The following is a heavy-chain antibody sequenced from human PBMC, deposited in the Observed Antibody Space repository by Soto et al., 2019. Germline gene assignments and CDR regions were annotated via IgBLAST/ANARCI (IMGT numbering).Heavy chain of an antibody. J-gene: IGHJ4*02. D-gene: IGHD3-16*01. Sequence: PSQTLSLTCAISGDSVSDNSAAWNWIRQSPSRGLEWLGRTYYRSKWYNDYAVSVKSRITVTPDTSKNQFSLHLNYVTSEDTAVYYCARELPYYVSSDSYLDYWGQGALVTVSS. CDR1: GDSVSDNSAA. CDR3: ARELPYYVSSDSYLDY. CDR2: TYYRSKWYN. V-gene: IGHV6-1*01.